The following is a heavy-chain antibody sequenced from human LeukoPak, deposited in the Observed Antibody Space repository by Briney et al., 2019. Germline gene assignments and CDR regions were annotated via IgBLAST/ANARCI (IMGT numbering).Heavy chain of an antibody. J-gene: IGHJ4*02. V-gene: IGHV3-33*01. CDR2: IWYDGSNK. Sequence: GKSLRLSCAASGFTFSNYGMHWVRQAPGKGLEWVALIWYDGSNKYYTDSVKGRLTISRDNSKDTLFLQMNSLRTEDTAVYYCAREGPRGNSQFDYWGQGTLVTVSS. CDR1: GFTFSNYG. CDR3: AREGPRGNSQFDY. D-gene: IGHD4-23*01.